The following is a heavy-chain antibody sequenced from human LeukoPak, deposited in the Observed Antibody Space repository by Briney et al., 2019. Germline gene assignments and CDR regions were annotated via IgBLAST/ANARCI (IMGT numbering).Heavy chain of an antibody. J-gene: IGHJ4*02. CDR3: ARDRVVRGGKYYFDY. Sequence: PSQTLSLTCTVSGGSISSGGYYWSWIRQHPGKGLEWIGYIYYSGSTYYNPSLKSRVTISVDTSKNQFSLKLSSVTAADTAVYYCARDRVVRGGKYYFDYWGQGTLVTVSS. CDR1: GGSISSGGYY. CDR2: IYYSGST. D-gene: IGHD3-10*01. V-gene: IGHV4-31*03.